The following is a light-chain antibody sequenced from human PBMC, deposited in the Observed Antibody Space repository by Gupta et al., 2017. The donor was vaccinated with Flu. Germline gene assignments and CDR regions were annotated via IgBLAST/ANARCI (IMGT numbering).Light chain of an antibody. V-gene: IGLV4-69*01. CDR1: NGHNTYA. CDR3: QTWGTGIQV. J-gene: IGLJ3*02. CDR2: LHSDGSH. Sequence: QLVVTQSPSASVSLGASVKLTCTLSNGHNTYAIAWHQQKPQQGPRFLMKLHSDGSHSRGDDIPDRFSGSSSGTDRYLTISSLQSEDEADYYCQTWGTGIQVFGGGTKLAVL.